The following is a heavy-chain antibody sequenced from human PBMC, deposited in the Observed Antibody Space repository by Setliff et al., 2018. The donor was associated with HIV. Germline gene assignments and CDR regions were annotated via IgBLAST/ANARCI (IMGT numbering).Heavy chain of an antibody. D-gene: IGHD6-19*01. CDR3: ARDQEWLVEVEGDALHI. Sequence: GESLKISCAASRFTFSSYGMHWVRQAPGKGLEWVAVIWYDGTNKYYADSVKGRFTISRDNFKNTLFLQMNSLRAEDTAVYYCARDQEWLVEVEGDALHIWGQGTMVTVSS. V-gene: IGHV3-33*01. CDR2: IWYDGTNK. J-gene: IGHJ3*02. CDR1: RFTFSSYG.